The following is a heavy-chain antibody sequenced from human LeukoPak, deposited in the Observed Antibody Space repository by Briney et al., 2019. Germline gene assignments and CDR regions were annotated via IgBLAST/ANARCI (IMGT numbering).Heavy chain of an antibody. CDR3: ATKRTYYDSSGYPTQDAFDI. J-gene: IGHJ3*02. V-gene: IGHV1-24*01. CDR2: FDPEDGET. CDR1: GYTLTELS. D-gene: IGHD3-22*01. Sequence: GASVKVSCKVSGYTLTELSMHWVRQAPGKGLEWMGGFDPEDGETIYAQKFQGRVTMTEDTSTDTAYMELSSLRSEDTAVYYCATKRTYYDSSGYPTQDAFDIWGQGTMVPVSS.